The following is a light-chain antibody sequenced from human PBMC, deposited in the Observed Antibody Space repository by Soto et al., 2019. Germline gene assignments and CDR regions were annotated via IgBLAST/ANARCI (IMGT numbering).Light chain of an antibody. V-gene: IGKV2-30*01. CDR1: QSLVYSDGNTA. J-gene: IGKJ1*01. CDR2: KVS. CDR3: MQGTHWPRT. Sequence: DVVMTQSPLSLPVTLGQPASISCRSSQSLVYSDGNTALNWFQQRPGQSPRRLLYKVSNRDSGVTDRFSGSGSGSDFTLKISGVEAEDFGGYYCMQGTHWPRTFGQGTKVEIK.